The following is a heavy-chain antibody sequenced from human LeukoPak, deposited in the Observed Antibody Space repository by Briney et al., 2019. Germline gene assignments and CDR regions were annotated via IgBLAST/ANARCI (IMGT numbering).Heavy chain of an antibody. Sequence: ASVKVSCKASGYTFTNYGISWVRQAPGQRLEWMGWISAYNGNTNSAQKFQGRVTMTTDTSTNTAYMELRSLRSDDTAVYYCARDFSSVHRGEVSYHWGQGTLVTVSS. CDR3: ARDFSSVHRGEVSYH. J-gene: IGHJ5*02. D-gene: IGHD3-10*01. V-gene: IGHV1-18*01. CDR1: GYTFTNYG. CDR2: ISAYNGNT.